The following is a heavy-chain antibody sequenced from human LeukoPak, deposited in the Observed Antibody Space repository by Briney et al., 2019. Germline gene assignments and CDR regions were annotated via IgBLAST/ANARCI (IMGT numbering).Heavy chain of an antibody. CDR3: ARDLMWGSDY. Sequence: GGSLRLSCAASGFTFSGHAMHWVRQTPGVGLEWVAIIGNDGRDQHYSESVKGRFTISRDNSMNTLFLQLNSLRPEDTALYLCARDLMWGSDYWGQGTLVTVSS. V-gene: IGHV3-30*02. J-gene: IGHJ4*02. CDR2: IGNDGRDQ. CDR1: GFTFSGHA. D-gene: IGHD7-27*01.